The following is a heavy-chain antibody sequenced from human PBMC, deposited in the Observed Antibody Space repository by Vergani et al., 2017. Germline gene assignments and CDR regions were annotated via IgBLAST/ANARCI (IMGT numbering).Heavy chain of an antibody. V-gene: IGHV1-69*01. CDR2: IIPIFGTA. D-gene: IGHD3-10*01. CDR3: ARERLITMVRGVIAYFDY. Sequence: QVQLVQSGAEVKKPGSSAKVSCKASGGTFSSYAISWVRQAPGQGLEWMGGIIPIFGTANYAQKFQGRVTITADESTSTAYMGLSSLRSEDTAVYYCARERLITMVRGVIAYFDYGGQGTLVTVSS. CDR1: GGTFSSYA. J-gene: IGHJ4*02.